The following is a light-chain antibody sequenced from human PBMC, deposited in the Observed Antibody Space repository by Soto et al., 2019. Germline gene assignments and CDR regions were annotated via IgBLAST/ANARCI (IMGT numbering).Light chain of an antibody. CDR2: LNSDGSH. CDR1: SGHSSYA. J-gene: IGLJ3*02. Sequence: QPVLTQSPSASASLGASVKLTCTLSSGHSSYAIAWHQQQPEKGPRYLMKLNSDGSHSKGDGIPDRCSGSNSGAERYLTISSRQSEDEADYYCQTWGTGIHWVFGGGTHLTVL. V-gene: IGLV4-69*01. CDR3: QTWGTGIHWV.